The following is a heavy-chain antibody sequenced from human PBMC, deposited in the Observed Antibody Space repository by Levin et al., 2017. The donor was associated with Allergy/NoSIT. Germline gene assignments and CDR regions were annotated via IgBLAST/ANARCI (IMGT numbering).Heavy chain of an antibody. CDR1: GFTFSSYA. J-gene: IGHJ4*02. Sequence: GGSLRLSCAASGFTFSSYAMSWVRQAPGKGLEWVSAISGSGGSTYYADSVKGRFTISRDNSKNTLYLQMNSLRAEDTAVYYCANDLLYDFWSGYHDYWGQGTLVTVSS. V-gene: IGHV3-23*01. CDR3: ANDLLYDFWSGYHDY. D-gene: IGHD3-3*01. CDR2: ISGSGGST.